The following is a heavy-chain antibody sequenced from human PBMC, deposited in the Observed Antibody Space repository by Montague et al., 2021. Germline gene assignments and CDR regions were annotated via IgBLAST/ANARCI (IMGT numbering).Heavy chain of an antibody. CDR1: GFSFSSLW. CDR2: ITSDGSDT. D-gene: IGHD5-18*01. J-gene: IGHJ5*01. V-gene: IGHV3-74*01. Sequence: SLRLSCAASGFSFSSLWMHWVRQAPGKGLVWVSQITSDGSDTNYADSVKGRFTISRDNAKSTLYLQMNSLRDEDTAVYYCVRDWPTAWFDSWGQGTLVTVSS. CDR3: VRDWPTAWFDS.